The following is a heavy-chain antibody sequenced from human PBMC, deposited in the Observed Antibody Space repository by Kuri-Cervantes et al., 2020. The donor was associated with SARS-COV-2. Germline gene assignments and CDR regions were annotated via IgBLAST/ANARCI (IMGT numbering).Heavy chain of an antibody. V-gene: IGHV4-34*01. D-gene: IGHD1-14*01. CDR3: ARDRGRGSPRKYFDY. J-gene: IGHJ4*02. Sequence: SETLSLTCAVYGGSFSGYYWSWIRQPPGKGLEWIGEINHSGSTNYNPSLKSRVTTSVDTSKNQFSLKLSSVTAADTAVYYCARDRGRGSPRKYFDYWGQGTLVTVSS. CDR2: INHSGST. CDR1: GGSFSGYY.